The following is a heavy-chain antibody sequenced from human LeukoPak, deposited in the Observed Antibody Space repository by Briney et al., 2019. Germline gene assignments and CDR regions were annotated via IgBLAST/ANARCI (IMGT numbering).Heavy chain of an antibody. Sequence: SETLSLTCTVSGGSISSSASHWGWIRQPPGKGLEWIGSIYYSRNTYYNPSLKSRVAISVDTSKNQFSLNLTSVTAADTAVYFCARHLNYYYYYYMDVWGKGTTVTVSS. CDR3: ARHLNYYYYYYMDV. V-gene: IGHV4-39*01. CDR2: IYYSRNT. J-gene: IGHJ6*03. CDR1: GGSISSSASH.